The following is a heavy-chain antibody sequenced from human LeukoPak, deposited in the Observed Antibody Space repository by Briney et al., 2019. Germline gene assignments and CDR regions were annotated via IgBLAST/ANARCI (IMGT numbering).Heavy chain of an antibody. Sequence: SETLSLTCTVSGGSISSSSYYWGWIRQPPGTGLEWIGSIYYSGSTYYNPSLKSRVTISVDTSKNQFSLKLSSVTAADTAVYYCARRSYYYDSSGYYYGGYFDYWGQGTLVTVSS. D-gene: IGHD3-22*01. CDR2: IYYSGST. CDR1: GGSISSSSYY. CDR3: ARRSYYYDSSGYYYGGYFDY. J-gene: IGHJ4*02. V-gene: IGHV4-39*01.